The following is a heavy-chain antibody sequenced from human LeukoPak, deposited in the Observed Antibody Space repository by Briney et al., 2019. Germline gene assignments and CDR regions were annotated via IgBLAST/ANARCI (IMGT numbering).Heavy chain of an antibody. Sequence: SVKVSCKASGFTITSSAMQWVRQARGQRLEWIGWIVVGSGNTNYAQKFQERVTITRDMSTSTAYMELSSLRSEDTAVYYCAAGRNYYDSSGETDAFDIWGQGTMVTVSS. CDR1: GFTITSSA. CDR2: IVVGSGNT. J-gene: IGHJ3*02. CDR3: AAGRNYYDSSGETDAFDI. D-gene: IGHD3-22*01. V-gene: IGHV1-58*02.